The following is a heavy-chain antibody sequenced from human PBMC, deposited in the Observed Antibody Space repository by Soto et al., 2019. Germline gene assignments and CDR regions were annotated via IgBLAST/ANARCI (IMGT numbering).Heavy chain of an antibody. CDR1: GFTFSSYA. CDR2: ISGSGGST. Sequence: EVQLLESGGGLVQPGGSLRLSCAASGFTFSSYAMSWVRQAPGQGLEWVSAISGSGGSTYYADSVKGRFTISRDNSKNTLYLQMNSLRGEDTAVYYCAKNYVLVRLFDYWGQGTLVTVSS. CDR3: AKNYVLVRLFDY. V-gene: IGHV3-23*01. J-gene: IGHJ4*02. D-gene: IGHD3-16*01.